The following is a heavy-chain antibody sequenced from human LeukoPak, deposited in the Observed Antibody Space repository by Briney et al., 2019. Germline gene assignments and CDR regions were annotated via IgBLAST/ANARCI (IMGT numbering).Heavy chain of an antibody. CDR2: ISSSSSYI. CDR3: ARVPTTDGDLGAFDI. CDR1: GFTFSSYS. Sequence: PGGSLRLSCAASGFTFSSYSMNWVRQAPGKGLEWVSSISSSSSYIYYADSVKGRFTISRDNAKNSLYLQMNSLRAEDTAVYYCARVPTTDGDLGAFDIWGQGTMVTVSS. D-gene: IGHD4-17*01. J-gene: IGHJ3*02. V-gene: IGHV3-21*01.